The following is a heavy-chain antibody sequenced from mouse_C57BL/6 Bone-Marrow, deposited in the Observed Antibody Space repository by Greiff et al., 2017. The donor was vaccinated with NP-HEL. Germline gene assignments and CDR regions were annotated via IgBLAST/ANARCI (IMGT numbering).Heavy chain of an antibody. J-gene: IGHJ1*03. D-gene: IGHD1-1*01. V-gene: IGHV3-4*01. CDR3: ARGHYYGSSYGYFDV. CDR2: ISSSGST. CDR1: GYSITNGNHW. Sequence: EVQLQETGPALVKPSQTVSLTCTVTGYSITNGNHWWNWIRQVSGSKLEWIGYISSSGSTDSNPSLKSRISITRDTSKNQLFLQLNSVTTEDIATYYCARGHYYGSSYGYFDVWGTGTTVTVSS.